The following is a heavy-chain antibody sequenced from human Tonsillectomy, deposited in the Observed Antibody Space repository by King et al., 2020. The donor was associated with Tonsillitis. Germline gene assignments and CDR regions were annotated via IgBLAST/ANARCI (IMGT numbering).Heavy chain of an antibody. CDR2: IYYSGST. Sequence: QLQESGPGLVKPSQTLSLTCTVSGGSISSGGYYWSWIRQHPGKGLEWIGYIYYSGSTYYNPSLKSRVTISVDKSKNQFSLKLSSVTAADTAVYYCARTSGGSSYYYYYGMDVWGQGTTVTVSS. CDR3: ARTSGGSSYYYYYGMDV. V-gene: IGHV4-31*03. J-gene: IGHJ6*02. CDR1: GGSISSGGYY. D-gene: IGHD2-15*01.